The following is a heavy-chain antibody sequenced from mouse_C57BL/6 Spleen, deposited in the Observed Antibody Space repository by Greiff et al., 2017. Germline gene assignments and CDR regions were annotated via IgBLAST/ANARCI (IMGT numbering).Heavy chain of an antibody. V-gene: IGHV1-82*01. CDR2: IYPGDGDT. CDR3: ARSSGYYGSSPYYYAMDY. J-gene: IGHJ4*01. CDR1: GYAFSSSW. D-gene: IGHD1-1*01. Sequence: VQLQQSGPELVKPGASVKISCKASGYAFSSSWMNWVQQRPGKGLEWIGRIYPGDGDTNYNGKFKGKATLTADKSSSTAYMQLSSLTSEDSAVYFCARSSGYYGSSPYYYAMDYWGQGTSVTVSS.